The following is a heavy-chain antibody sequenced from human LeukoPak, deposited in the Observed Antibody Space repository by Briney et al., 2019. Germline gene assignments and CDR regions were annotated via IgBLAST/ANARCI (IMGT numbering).Heavy chain of an antibody. CDR1: GFTFTTYW. V-gene: IGHV3-7*01. J-gene: IGHJ5*02. CDR2: INQDGSEK. Sequence: GGSLRLSCVASGFTFTTYWMSWVRQASGKGLEWVANINQDGSEKYYVDSVKGRFTISRDNAKNSLFLQMNTLRAEDTAVYYCAGDRGWFDPWGQGTLVTVSS. CDR3: AGDRGWFDP.